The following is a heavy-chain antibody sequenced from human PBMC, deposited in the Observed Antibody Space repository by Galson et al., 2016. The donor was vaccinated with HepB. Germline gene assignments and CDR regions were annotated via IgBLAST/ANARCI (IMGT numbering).Heavy chain of an antibody. CDR1: GYTFTSYA. CDR2: INAGNGNT. J-gene: IGHJ6*02. CDR3: ARGCSSTSCHGGMDG. V-gene: IGHV1-3*01. Sequence: SVKVSCKASGYTFTSYAMHWVRQAPGQRLEWMGWINAGNGNTKYSQKFQGRVTITRDTSARTAYMERSSLRSEDTAVYYCARGCSSTSCHGGMDGWGQGTTVTVAS. D-gene: IGHD2-2*01.